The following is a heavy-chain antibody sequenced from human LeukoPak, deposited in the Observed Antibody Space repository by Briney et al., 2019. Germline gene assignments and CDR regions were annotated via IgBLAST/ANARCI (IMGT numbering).Heavy chain of an antibody. J-gene: IGHJ5*02. CDR2: IYYSGST. Sequence: SETLSLTCTVSGGSISSSSYYWGWIRQPPGKGLEWIGSIYYSGSTYYNPSLKSRVTIPVDTSKNQFSLRLTSVTAADTAVYYCARHTAAYYDRSGQDNWFDPWGQGTLVTVSS. CDR3: ARHTAAYYDRSGQDNWFDP. D-gene: IGHD3-22*01. V-gene: IGHV4-39*01. CDR1: GGSISSSSYY.